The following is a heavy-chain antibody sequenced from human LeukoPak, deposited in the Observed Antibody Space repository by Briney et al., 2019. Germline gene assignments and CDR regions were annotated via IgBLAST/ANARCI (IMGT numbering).Heavy chain of an antibody. J-gene: IGHJ4*02. CDR3: ARVWSSQTRITMIVVPYHIHFDY. CDR2: ISAYNGNT. D-gene: IGHD3-22*01. V-gene: IGHV1-18*01. CDR1: GYTFTSYG. Sequence: GASVKVSCKASGYTFTSYGISWVRQAPGQGLEWMGWISAYNGNTNYAQKLQGRVTMTTDTSTSTAYMELRSLRSDDTAVYYCARVWSSQTRITMIVVPYHIHFDYWGQGTLVTVSS.